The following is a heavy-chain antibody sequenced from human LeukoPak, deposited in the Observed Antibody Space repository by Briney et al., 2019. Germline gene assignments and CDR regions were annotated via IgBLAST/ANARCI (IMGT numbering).Heavy chain of an antibody. V-gene: IGHV4-34*01. CDR2: IYHGESS. CDR1: GGSLSGNY. D-gene: IGHD2-2*02. J-gene: IGHJ4*02. CDR3: ARRRAAIKKYYFDY. Sequence: SETLSLTCAVYGGSLSGNYWRWFRQPPGKGLEWIGEIYHGESSNYNPSLKSRVTLSLDTSKKQFSLKLTSVTAADTAVYYCARRRAAIKKYYFDYWGQGTLVTVSS.